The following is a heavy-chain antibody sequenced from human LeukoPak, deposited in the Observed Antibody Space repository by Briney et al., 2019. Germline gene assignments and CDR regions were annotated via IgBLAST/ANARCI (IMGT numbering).Heavy chain of an antibody. D-gene: IGHD2-15*01. Sequence: PGGSLRLSCAASGFTLSSYGMHWVRQAPGKGLEWVAVIWYDGSNKYYADSVKGRFTISRDNSKNTLYLQMNSLRAEDTAVYYCARDFCSGGSCYSGLSDPWGQGTLVTVSS. CDR3: ARDFCSGGSCYSGLSDP. CDR2: IWYDGSNK. CDR1: GFTLSSYG. V-gene: IGHV3-33*08. J-gene: IGHJ5*02.